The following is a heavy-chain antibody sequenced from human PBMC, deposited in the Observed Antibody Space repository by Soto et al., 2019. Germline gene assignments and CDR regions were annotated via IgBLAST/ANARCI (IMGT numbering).Heavy chain of an antibody. CDR2: IYYSGST. Sequence: SETLSLTCTVSGGSISSYYWSWIRQPPGKGLEWIGYIYYSGSTNYNPSLKSRVTISVDTSKNQFSLKLSSVTAADTAVYYCARVESIAVAGPLYYYYGMDVWGQGTTVTVSS. J-gene: IGHJ6*02. D-gene: IGHD6-19*01. V-gene: IGHV4-59*01. CDR1: GGSISSYY. CDR3: ARVESIAVAGPLYYYYGMDV.